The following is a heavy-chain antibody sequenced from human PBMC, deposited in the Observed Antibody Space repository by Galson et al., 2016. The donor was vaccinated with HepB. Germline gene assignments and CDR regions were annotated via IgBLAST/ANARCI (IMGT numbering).Heavy chain of an antibody. CDR2: VDPEDGET. CDR3: ATLSRVDYYDSSGYPFDY. V-gene: IGHV1-69-2*01. Sequence: VKVSCKVSGYTFTDYYMHWVQQAPGKGLEWMGLVDPEDGETIYAERFQGRVTITADTSTDTAYMELSSLRTEDTAVYYCATLSRVDYYDSSGYPFDYWGPGTLVTVSA. CDR1: GYTFTDYY. D-gene: IGHD3-22*01. J-gene: IGHJ4*02.